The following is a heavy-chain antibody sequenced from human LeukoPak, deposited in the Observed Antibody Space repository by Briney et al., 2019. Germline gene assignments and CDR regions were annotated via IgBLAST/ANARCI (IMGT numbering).Heavy chain of an antibody. Sequence: SETLSLTCAVSGGSISSGGYSWSWIRQPPGKGLEWIGYIYYSGSTNYNLSLKSRVTISVDTSKNQFFLKLSSVTAADTAVYYCARETSGFDPWGQGTLVTVSS. CDR1: GGSISSGGYS. CDR3: ARETSGFDP. CDR2: IYYSGST. D-gene: IGHD1-7*01. V-gene: IGHV4-61*08. J-gene: IGHJ5*02.